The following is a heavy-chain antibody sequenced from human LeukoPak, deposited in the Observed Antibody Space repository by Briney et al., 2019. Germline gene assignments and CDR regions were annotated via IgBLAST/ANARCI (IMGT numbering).Heavy chain of an antibody. Sequence: PSETLSLTCTVSGYSISSGYYWGWIRQPPGKGLEWVGSIYHSGSTYYNPSLKSRIIISLDTSKNQVSLKLRSVTAADTAVYYCARVVAAAGNNWFDPWGQGTLVTASS. J-gene: IGHJ5*02. CDR1: GYSISSGYY. CDR2: IYHSGST. D-gene: IGHD6-13*01. V-gene: IGHV4-38-2*02. CDR3: ARVVAAAGNNWFDP.